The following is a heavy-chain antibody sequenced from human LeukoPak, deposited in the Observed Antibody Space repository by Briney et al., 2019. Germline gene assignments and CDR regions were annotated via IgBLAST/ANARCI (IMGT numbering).Heavy chain of an antibody. CDR2: INHSGST. D-gene: IGHD3-10*01. CDR1: GGSFSGYY. Sequence: SETLSLTCAVYGGSFSGYYWSWIRQPPGKGLEWIGEINHSGSTNYNPSLKSRVTISVDTSKNQFSLKLSSVTAADTAVYYCVRGFGESIDYWGQGTLVTVSS. J-gene: IGHJ4*02. CDR3: VRGFGESIDY. V-gene: IGHV4-34*01.